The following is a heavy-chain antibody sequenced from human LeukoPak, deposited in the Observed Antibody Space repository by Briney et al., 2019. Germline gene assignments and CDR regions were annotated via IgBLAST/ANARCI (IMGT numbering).Heavy chain of an antibody. CDR3: AKDPYLAAAGTGWFDP. J-gene: IGHJ5*02. D-gene: IGHD6-13*01. V-gene: IGHV3-23*01. CDR1: GFTFSSYA. Sequence: GGSLRLSCAASGFTFSSYAMSWVRQAPGKGLGWVSAISGSGGSTYYADSVKGRFTISRDNSKNTLYLQMNSLRAEDTAVYYCAKDPYLAAAGTGWFDPWGQGTLVTVSS. CDR2: ISGSGGST.